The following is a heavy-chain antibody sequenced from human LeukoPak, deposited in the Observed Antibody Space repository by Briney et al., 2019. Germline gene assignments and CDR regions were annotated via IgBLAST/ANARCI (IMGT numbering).Heavy chain of an antibody. CDR3: ARVPQKSGRVAVAGNPYYYYYYMDV. V-gene: IGHV4-30-4*08. J-gene: IGHJ6*03. CDR2: IYYSGST. Sequence: PSQTLSLTCTVSGGSISSGDYYWSWIRQPPGKGLEWIGYIYYSGSTYYNPSLKSRVTISVDTSKNQFSLKLSSVTAADTAVYYCARVPQKSGRVAVAGNPYYYYYYMDVWGKGTTVTVSS. D-gene: IGHD6-19*01. CDR1: GGSISSGDYY.